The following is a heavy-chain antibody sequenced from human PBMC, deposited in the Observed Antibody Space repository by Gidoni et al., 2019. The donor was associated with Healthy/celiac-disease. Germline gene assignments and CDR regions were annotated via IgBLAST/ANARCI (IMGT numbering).Heavy chain of an antibody. CDR3: ARAWFAFGSSSGNWFDP. V-gene: IGHV4-34*01. CDR1: GGSFSGDY. Sequence: QVQLQQWGAGLLKPSETLSLTCAVYGGSFSGDYWSWIRQLPGKGLEWIGEINHSVSTNYNPSLKRRVTISVDTSKNQFSLKLSSVTAADTAVYYCARAWFAFGSSSGNWFDPWGQGTLVTVSS. D-gene: IGHD6-6*01. CDR2: INHSVST. J-gene: IGHJ5*02.